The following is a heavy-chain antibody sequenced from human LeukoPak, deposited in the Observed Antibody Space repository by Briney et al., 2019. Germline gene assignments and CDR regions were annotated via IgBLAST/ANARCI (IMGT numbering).Heavy chain of an antibody. CDR3: AHRRDYGDPGDYFDY. J-gene: IGHJ4*02. V-gene: IGHV2-5*02. Sequence: SGPTLVKPTQTLTLTCTFSGFSLSTSGVGVDWIRQPPGKALEWLALIYWDDDKRYSPSLKSRLTITKDTSKNQVVLTMTNMDPVDTATYYCAHRRDYGDPGDYFDYWGQGTLVTVSS. CDR2: IYWDDDK. CDR1: GFSLSTSGVG. D-gene: IGHD4-17*01.